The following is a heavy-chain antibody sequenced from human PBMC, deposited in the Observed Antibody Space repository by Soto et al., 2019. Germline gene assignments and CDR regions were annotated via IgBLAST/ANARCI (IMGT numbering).Heavy chain of an antibody. CDR1: GYTFTSYG. Sequence: QVQLVQSGAEVKKPGASVKVSCKASGYTFTSYGISWVRQAPGQGLEWMGWINPYNGNTNYAQTLQGRVTMTTDTPTNTAYWGLRSLRSDDAAVYFCARDWFGIDYWCQGTLVSVSS. D-gene: IGHD3-16*01. CDR2: INPYNGNT. J-gene: IGHJ4*02. V-gene: IGHV1-18*01. CDR3: ARDWFGIDY.